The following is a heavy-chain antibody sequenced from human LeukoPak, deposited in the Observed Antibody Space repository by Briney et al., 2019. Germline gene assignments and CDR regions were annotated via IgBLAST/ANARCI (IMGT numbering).Heavy chain of an antibody. CDR2: INPNSGGT. J-gene: IGHJ5*02. D-gene: IGHD4-17*01. Sequence: ASVKVSCKASGYTFTGYYMHWVRQAPGQGLEWMGWINPNSGGTNYAQKLQGRVTMTTDTSTSTAYMELRSLRSDDTAVYYCAREVADYGDYGWFDPWGQGTLVTVSS. CDR3: AREVADYGDYGWFDP. V-gene: IGHV1-2*02. CDR1: GYTFTGYY.